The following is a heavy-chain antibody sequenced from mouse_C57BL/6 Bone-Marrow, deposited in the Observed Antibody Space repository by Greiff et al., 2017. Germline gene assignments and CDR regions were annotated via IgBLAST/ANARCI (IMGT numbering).Heavy chain of an antibody. D-gene: IGHD1-2*01. J-gene: IGHJ2*01. CDR2: IRLKSDNYAT. CDR1: GFTFSNYW. CDR3: TPILRLFDY. Sequence: EVKLMESGGGLVQPGGSMKLSCVASGFTFSNYWMNWVRQSPEKGLEWVAQIRLKSDNYATHYAESVKGRFTISRDDSKSSVYLQMNNLRAEDTGSYYCTPILRLFDYWGQGTTLTVSS. V-gene: IGHV6-3*01.